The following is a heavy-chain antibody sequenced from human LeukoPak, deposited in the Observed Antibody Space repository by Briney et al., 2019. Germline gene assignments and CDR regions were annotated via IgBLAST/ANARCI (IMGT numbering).Heavy chain of an antibody. CDR2: INHSGST. J-gene: IGHJ4*02. Sequence: SETLSLTCAVYGGSFSGYYWSWIRQPPGKGVEWIGEINHSGSTNYNPSLKSRVTISVDTSKNQFSLKLSSVTAADTAVYYCARSGSGVYDYVWGSYRRYYFDYWGQGTLVTVSS. D-gene: IGHD3-16*02. CDR1: GGSFSGYY. V-gene: IGHV4-34*01. CDR3: ARSGSGVYDYVWGSYRRYYFDY.